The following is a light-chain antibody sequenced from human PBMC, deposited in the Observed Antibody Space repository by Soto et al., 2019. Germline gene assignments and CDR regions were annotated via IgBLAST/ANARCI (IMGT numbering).Light chain of an antibody. V-gene: IGLV2-14*01. CDR3: CSYTNSSTLHYV. Sequence: QSALTQSASVSGSPGQSIIISCTGTSSDIGHYNYVSWYQQHPVKAPKLIIYEVINRPSGVSNRFSGSKSGNTASLTISGLQAEDEADYYFCSYTNSSTLHYVFGTGTKLTVL. CDR1: SSDIGHYNY. J-gene: IGLJ1*01. CDR2: EVI.